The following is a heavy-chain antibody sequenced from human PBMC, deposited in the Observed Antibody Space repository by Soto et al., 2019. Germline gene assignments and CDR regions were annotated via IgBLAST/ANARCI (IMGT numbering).Heavy chain of an antibody. CDR1: GYTFTGYY. V-gene: IGHV1-2*04. CDR2: INPNSGGT. J-gene: IGHJ6*02. Sequence: ASVKVSCKASGYTFTGYYMHWVRQAPGQGLEWMGWINPNSGGTNYAQKFQGWVTMTRDTSISTAYMELSRLRSDDTAVYYCAREGIAAAGTSPPDGMDVWGQGTTVTVSS. D-gene: IGHD6-13*01. CDR3: AREGIAAAGTSPPDGMDV.